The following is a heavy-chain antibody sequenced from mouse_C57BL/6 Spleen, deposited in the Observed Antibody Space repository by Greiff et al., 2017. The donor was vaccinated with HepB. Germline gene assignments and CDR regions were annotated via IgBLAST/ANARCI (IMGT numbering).Heavy chain of an antibody. V-gene: IGHV8-12*01. J-gene: IGHJ1*03. CDR2: IYWDDDK. CDR3: ARRDYYGSSWYFDV. CDR1: GFSLSTSGMG. Sequence: QVTLKVCGPGILQSSQTLSLTCSFSGFSLSTSGMGVSWIRQPSGKGLEWLAHIYWDDDKRYNPSLKSRLTISKDTSRKQVFLKITIVDTADTATYYCARRDYYGSSWYFDVWGTGTTVTVSS. D-gene: IGHD1-1*01.